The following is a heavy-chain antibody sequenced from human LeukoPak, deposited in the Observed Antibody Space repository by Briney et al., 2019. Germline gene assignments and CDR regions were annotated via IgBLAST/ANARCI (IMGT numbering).Heavy chain of an antibody. CDR2: ISGSGGNT. Sequence: GGSLRLSCAASGFTFTSYAMSWVRQVSGEGLEWVSVISGSGGNTYYADSVKGRFTISRDNSKNTLYLQMKSLRAEDTAVYYCAKEVYGDSTGGRFQHWGQGTLVTVSS. J-gene: IGHJ1*01. D-gene: IGHD4-17*01. CDR3: AKEVYGDSTGGRFQH. V-gene: IGHV3-23*01. CDR1: GFTFTSYA.